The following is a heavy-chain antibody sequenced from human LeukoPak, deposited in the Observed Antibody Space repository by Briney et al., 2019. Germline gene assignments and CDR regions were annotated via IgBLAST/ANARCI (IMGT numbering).Heavy chain of an antibody. CDR1: GFTFSSYW. D-gene: IGHD6-19*01. CDR2: IREDGTEK. Sequence: GGSLRLSCSASGFTFSSYWMGRVRQAPGKGLQWEADIREDGTEKYYEDSVKGRFTISRDNAKNSLYLQMDSLRADDTAVYYCARTYPGIALAGTFDYWGQGTLVTVSS. CDR3: ARTYPGIALAGTFDY. V-gene: IGHV3-7*01. J-gene: IGHJ4*02.